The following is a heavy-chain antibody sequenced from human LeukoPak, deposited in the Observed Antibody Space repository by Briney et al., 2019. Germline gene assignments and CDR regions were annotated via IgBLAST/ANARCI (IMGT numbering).Heavy chain of an antibody. Sequence: PGGSLRLSCTASGFTFSNYGMHWVRQAPGKGLEWLGVIWHDGGKKYYADSVKGRFTISRDNSKNTLYLQMNSLRAEDTAVYYCARDQSGYDFGFDYWGQGTLVTVSS. D-gene: IGHD5-12*01. V-gene: IGHV3-33*01. CDR2: IWHDGGKK. CDR3: ARDQSGYDFGFDY. J-gene: IGHJ4*02. CDR1: GFTFSNYG.